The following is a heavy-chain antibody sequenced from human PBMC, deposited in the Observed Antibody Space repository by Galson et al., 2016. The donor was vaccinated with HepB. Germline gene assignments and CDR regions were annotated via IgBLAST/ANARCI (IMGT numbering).Heavy chain of an antibody. Sequence: SLRLFCAASGFTFSSYSMHWVRQAPGKGLEYISTISNDGRSRYFVDSVRGRFTISRDNSKNTVYLQMSSLRPEDSATYYCLKSGYCGITDCFHAFDIWGQGTMVTVSS. J-gene: IGHJ3*02. D-gene: IGHD2-2*01. CDR1: GFTFSSYS. CDR2: ISNDGRSR. CDR3: LKSGYCGITDCFHAFDI. V-gene: IGHV3-64D*08.